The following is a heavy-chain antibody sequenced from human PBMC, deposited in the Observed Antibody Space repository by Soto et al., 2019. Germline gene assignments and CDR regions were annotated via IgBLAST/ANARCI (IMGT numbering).Heavy chain of an antibody. CDR3: ARITPDFDY. D-gene: IGHD3-10*01. J-gene: IGHJ4*02. Sequence: SETLSLTCTVSGGSLSSSSYYWGWIRQPPGKGLEWIGSVYYSGSTYYNPSLKSRVTISVDTSKNRFSLKLSSVTAADTAVYYCARITPDFDYWGQGTLVTVSS. V-gene: IGHV4-39*01. CDR1: GGSLSSSSYY. CDR2: VYYSGST.